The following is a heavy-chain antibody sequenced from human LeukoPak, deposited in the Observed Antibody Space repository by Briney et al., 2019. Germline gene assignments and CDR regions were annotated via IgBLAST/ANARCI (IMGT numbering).Heavy chain of an antibody. CDR2: INHSGST. D-gene: IGHD5-18*01. J-gene: IGHJ6*02. CDR3: ARGSDTAMVDCYYYGMDV. V-gene: IGHV4-39*07. Sequence: PSETLSLTCTVSGGSISSGDYYWSWIRQPPGKGLEWIGEINHSGSTNYNPSLKSRVTISVDTSKNQFSLKLSSVTAADTAVYYCARGSDTAMVDCYYYGMDVWGQGTTVTVSS. CDR1: GGSISSGDYY.